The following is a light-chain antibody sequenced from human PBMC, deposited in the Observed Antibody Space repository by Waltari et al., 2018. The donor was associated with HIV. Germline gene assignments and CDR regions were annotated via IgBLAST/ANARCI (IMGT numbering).Light chain of an antibody. CDR2: WNT. CDR3: AVWDGSLSAQV. J-gene: IGLJ3*02. CDR1: SSNIGGQY. Sequence: QSVLSQSPSISGTPGQRVSISCSGSSSNIGGQYVSWYQQVPGTTPKLLIFWNTQGPPGVADRFAGSVSGTSAALAISGLRSEDEADYYCAVWDGSLSAQVFGGGTTLTVL. V-gene: IGLV1-47*01.